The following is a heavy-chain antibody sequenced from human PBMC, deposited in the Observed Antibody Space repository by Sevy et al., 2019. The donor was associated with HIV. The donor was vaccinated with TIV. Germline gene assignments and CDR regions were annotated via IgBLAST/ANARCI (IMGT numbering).Heavy chain of an antibody. CDR2: ISSSSGTR. J-gene: IGHJ5*01. CDR3: ARAGGDCYSKNECWFVS. CDR1: GFTFSAYS. V-gene: IGHV3-48*01. Sequence: GGSLRLSCAASGFTFSAYSMNWVRQAPGKGLEWVSYISSSSGTRYYADSVKGQFTISRDNAKSSLYLQMNGLRAEDTALYYCARAGGDCYSKNECWFVSWGQGTLVTVSS. D-gene: IGHD2-21*01.